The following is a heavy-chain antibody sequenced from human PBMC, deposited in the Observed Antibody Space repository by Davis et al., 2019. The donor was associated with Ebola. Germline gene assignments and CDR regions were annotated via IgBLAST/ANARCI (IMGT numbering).Heavy chain of an antibody. CDR1: GYSITSGFS. V-gene: IGHV4-38-2*02. CDR3: ARDFVY. Sequence: SETQSLTCTVSGYSITSGFSWGWIRQPPGEGLEWIGSIYHNGRTNYRPSLKSRVTISLDTSNNQFSLKMTSVTAADTAIYYCARDFVYWGQGTLVTVSS. CDR2: IYHNGRT. J-gene: IGHJ4*02.